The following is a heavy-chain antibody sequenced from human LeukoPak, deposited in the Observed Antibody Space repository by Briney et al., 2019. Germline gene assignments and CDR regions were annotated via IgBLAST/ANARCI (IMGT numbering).Heavy chain of an antibody. J-gene: IGHJ4*02. CDR3: ARRPYAAGPFDY. D-gene: IGHD6-13*01. V-gene: IGHV4-39*01. CDR1: GGSISSSSSY. Sequence: SETLSLTCTVSGGSISSSSSYWGWVRQPPGKRLEWIGNIYDSGSTYYNPSLKSRVTISVDTSKSQLSLKLNSVTAADTAVYYCARRPYAAGPFDYWGQGTLATVSS. CDR2: IYDSGST.